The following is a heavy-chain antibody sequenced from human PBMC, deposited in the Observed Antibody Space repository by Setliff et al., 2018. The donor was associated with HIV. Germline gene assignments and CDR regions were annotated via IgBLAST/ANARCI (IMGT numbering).Heavy chain of an antibody. J-gene: IGHJ6*03. Sequence: GGSLRLSCPASGFSFSAYYMGWVRQSPGKGLEWIAYISSPSTMFYADYVGGRFTISRDNAKNSLYLQMDRLRVEDTAIYYCARDRGDYYYYMDVWGKGTTVTVSS. CDR3: ARDRGDYYYYMDV. CDR1: GFSFSAYY. CDR2: ISSPSTM. V-gene: IGHV3-11*01.